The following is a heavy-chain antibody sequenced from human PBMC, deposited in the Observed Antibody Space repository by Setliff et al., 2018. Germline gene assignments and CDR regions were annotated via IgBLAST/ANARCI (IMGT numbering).Heavy chain of an antibody. V-gene: IGHV4-38-2*01. CDR1: GFSITNGYY. D-gene: IGHD5-12*01. J-gene: IGHJ4*02. Sequence: PSETLSLTCAVSGFSITNGYYWGWIRQSPGKQLEWIGNIFQSGITFYNPSLKSRVTISLDPSQNQFSLKLRSVTAAGTAVYFCARVGGLLVATMPFDYWGPGTLVTV. CDR3: ARVGGLLVATMPFDY. CDR2: IFQSGIT.